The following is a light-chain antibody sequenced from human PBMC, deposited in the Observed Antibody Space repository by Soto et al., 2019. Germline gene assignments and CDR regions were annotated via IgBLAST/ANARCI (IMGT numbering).Light chain of an antibody. J-gene: IGKJ4*01. CDR1: QDISNY. CDR2: DAS. CDR3: QQYDNLPLT. Sequence: DIPMTQSPSSLSASVGDRVTITCQASQDISNYLNWYQQKPGKAPKLLTYDASNLETRVPSRFSGSGSGTDFTFTISSLQPEDIATYYCQQYDNLPLTFGGGTKVEIK. V-gene: IGKV1-33*01.